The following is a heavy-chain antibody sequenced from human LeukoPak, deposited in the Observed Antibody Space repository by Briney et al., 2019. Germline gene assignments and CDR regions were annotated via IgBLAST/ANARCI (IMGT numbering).Heavy chain of an antibody. J-gene: IGHJ4*02. V-gene: IGHV3-15*01. Sequence: GGSLRLSCAASGFTFSNHGMNWVRQAPGKGLEWVGRIKSKTDGGTTDYAAPVKGRFTISRDDSKNTLYLQMNSLKTEDTAVYYCMADYYDSSGYYGGGQGTLVTVSS. CDR2: IKSKTDGGTT. CDR3: MADYYDSSGYYG. CDR1: GFTFSNHG. D-gene: IGHD3-22*01.